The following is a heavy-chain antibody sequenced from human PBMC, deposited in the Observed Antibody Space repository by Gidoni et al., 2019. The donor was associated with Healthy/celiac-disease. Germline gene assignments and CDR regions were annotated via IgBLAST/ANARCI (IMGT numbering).Heavy chain of an antibody. V-gene: IGHV1-8*01. CDR2: MNPNSGNT. Sequence: QVQLVQSGAEVKKPGASVKVSCKASGYTFTSYDINWVRQATGQGLEWMGWMNPNSGNTGYAQKFQGRVTMTRNTSISTAYMELSSLRSEDTAVYYCARAPKVVVAATNYWFDPWGQGTLVTVSS. J-gene: IGHJ5*02. D-gene: IGHD2-15*01. CDR3: ARAPKVVVAATNYWFDP. CDR1: GYTFTSYD.